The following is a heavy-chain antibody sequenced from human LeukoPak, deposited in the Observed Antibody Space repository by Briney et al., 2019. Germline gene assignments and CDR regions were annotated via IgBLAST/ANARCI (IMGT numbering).Heavy chain of an antibody. Sequence: ASVKVSCKASGYTFTSYGISWVRQATGQGLEWMGWMNPNSGNTGYAQKFQGRVTITRNTSISTAYMELSSLRSEDTAVYYCARVAYDSSGYSDYWGQGTLVTVSS. D-gene: IGHD3-22*01. CDR1: GYTFTSYG. CDR3: ARVAYDSSGYSDY. CDR2: MNPNSGNT. V-gene: IGHV1-8*03. J-gene: IGHJ4*02.